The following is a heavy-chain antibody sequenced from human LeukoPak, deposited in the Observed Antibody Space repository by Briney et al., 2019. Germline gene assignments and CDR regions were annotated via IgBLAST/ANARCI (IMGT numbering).Heavy chain of an antibody. CDR1: GGSISSYY. CDR3: ARASNGYETPDDY. J-gene: IGHJ4*02. Sequence: SGTLSLTCTVSGGSISSYYWSWIRQPPGKGLEWIGYIYYSGSTNYNPSLKSRVTISVDTSKNQFSLKLSSVTAADTAVYYCARASNGYETPDDYWGQGTLVTVSS. D-gene: IGHD5-12*01. V-gene: IGHV4-59*01. CDR2: IYYSGST.